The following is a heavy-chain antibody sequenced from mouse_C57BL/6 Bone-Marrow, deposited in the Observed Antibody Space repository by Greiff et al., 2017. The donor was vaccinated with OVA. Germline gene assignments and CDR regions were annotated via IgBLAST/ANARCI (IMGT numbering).Heavy chain of an antibody. CDR1: GFTFSSYA. J-gene: IGHJ1*03. V-gene: IGHV5-4*01. Sequence: EVHLVESGGGLVKPGGSLKLSCAASGFTFSSYAMSWVRQTPEKRLEWVATISDGGSYTYYPDNVKGRFTISRDNAKNNLYLQMSHLKSEDTAMYYCARVTQLGYFDVWGTGTTVTVSS. D-gene: IGHD4-1*02. CDR3: ARVTQLGYFDV. CDR2: ISDGGSYT.